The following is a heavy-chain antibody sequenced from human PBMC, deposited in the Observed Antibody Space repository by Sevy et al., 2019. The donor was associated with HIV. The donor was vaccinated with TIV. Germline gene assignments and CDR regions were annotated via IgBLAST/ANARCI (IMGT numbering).Heavy chain of an antibody. CDR2: LKSDVYGGTV. CDR3: TRGKAAQSIFDY. J-gene: IGHJ4*02. CDR1: GFTFGDYC. Sequence: GGSLRLSCTASGFTFGDYCMSWVRQAPGKGLEWVAFLKSDVYGGTVDHAASGIGRFVISRDKSKTMAYLQMNDLKTEDTGVYYCTRGKAAQSIFDYWGQGALVTVSS. D-gene: IGHD3-16*01. V-gene: IGHV3-49*04.